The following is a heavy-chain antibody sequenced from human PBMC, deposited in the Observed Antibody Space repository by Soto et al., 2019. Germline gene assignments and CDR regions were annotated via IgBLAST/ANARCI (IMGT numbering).Heavy chain of an antibody. CDR1: RGSGRSDNYY. J-gene: IGHJ6*02. CDR3: ARAITRAGYNFGSGAMDV. Sequence: PSETLSLTCAVSRGSGRSDNYYWTWIRQTPGKGLEWLGFISNTGNTKYNPSLKSRVTISLDTSKNHFSLRLTSVTAADTAVYYCARAITRAGYNFGSGAMDVWGQGTTVTVSS. CDR2: ISNTGNT. D-gene: IGHD5-18*01. V-gene: IGHV4-61*03.